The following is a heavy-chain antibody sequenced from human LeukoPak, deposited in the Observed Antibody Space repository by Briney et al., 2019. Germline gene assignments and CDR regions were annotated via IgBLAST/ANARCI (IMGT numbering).Heavy chain of an antibody. Sequence: ASVKVSFKVTGYTLTKLSMHWVRQAPGKRLEWVGGFDPEDGETIYAQKFQGRVTMTEDTSTDTAYMELSSLRAEDTAVYYCATVSPFGYSSGWYFDYWGQGTLVTVSS. D-gene: IGHD6-19*01. CDR1: GYTLTKLS. J-gene: IGHJ4*02. CDR3: ATVSPFGYSSGWYFDY. V-gene: IGHV1-24*01. CDR2: FDPEDGET.